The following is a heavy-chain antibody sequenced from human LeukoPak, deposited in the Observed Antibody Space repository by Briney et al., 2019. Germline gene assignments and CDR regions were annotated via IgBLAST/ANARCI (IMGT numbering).Heavy chain of an antibody. CDR2: ISYDGSNK. V-gene: IGHV3-30*18. D-gene: IGHD2-2*01. CDR1: GFTFSSYG. J-gene: IGHJ3*02. Sequence: GRSLRLSCAASGFTFSSYGMHWVRQAPGKGLEWVAVISYDGSNKYYADSVKGRFTISRDNSKNTLYPQMNSLRAEDTAVYYCAKDYQGAAFDIWGQGTMVTVSS. CDR3: AKDYQGAAFDI.